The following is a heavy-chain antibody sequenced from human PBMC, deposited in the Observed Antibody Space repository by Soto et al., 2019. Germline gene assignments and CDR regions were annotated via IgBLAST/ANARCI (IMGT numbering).Heavy chain of an antibody. CDR2: IWYDGSNK. D-gene: IGHD3-10*01. CDR3: ARDRGDMDYYYGMDV. V-gene: IGHV3-33*01. Sequence: PAASLRQSYGSSGFMVSNYCAHIVRQAPGKGLEWVAVIWYDGSNKYYADSVKGRFTISRDNSKNTLYLQMNSLRAEDTAVYYCARDRGDMDYYYGMDVWGQGT. J-gene: IGHJ6*02. CDR1: GFMVSNYC.